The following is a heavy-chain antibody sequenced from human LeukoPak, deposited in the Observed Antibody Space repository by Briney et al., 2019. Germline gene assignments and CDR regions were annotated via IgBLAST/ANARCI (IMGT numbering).Heavy chain of an antibody. J-gene: IGHJ4*02. Sequence: SETLSLTCTVSGGSISSSSYYWGWIRQPPGKGLEWIGSIYYSGSTYYNPSLKSRVTISVDTSKNQFSLKLSSVTAADTAVYYCARAKRVRTYDSSGYYYFDYWGQGTLVTVSS. D-gene: IGHD3-22*01. V-gene: IGHV4-39*07. CDR1: GGSISSSSYY. CDR3: ARAKRVRTYDSSGYYYFDY. CDR2: IYYSGST.